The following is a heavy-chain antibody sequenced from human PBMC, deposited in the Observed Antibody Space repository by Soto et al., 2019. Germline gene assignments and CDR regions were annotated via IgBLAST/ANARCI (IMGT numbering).Heavy chain of an antibody. Sequence: SETLSLTCAVSGVSITTNGYSWSWIRQPPGKGLEWSGYIYPSGTIFYNPSLNSRVTISADTSNSQFSLKLTSVTAADTAVYFCATSTAFAKYYFDYWRRGTLVTVSS. V-gene: IGHV4-30-2*01. D-gene: IGHD1-26*01. CDR3: ATSTAFAKYYFDY. J-gene: IGHJ4*02. CDR2: IYPSGTI. CDR1: GVSITTNGYS.